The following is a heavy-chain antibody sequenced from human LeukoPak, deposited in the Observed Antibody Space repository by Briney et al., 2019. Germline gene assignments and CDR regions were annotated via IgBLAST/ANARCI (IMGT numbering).Heavy chain of an antibody. Sequence: GASVKVSCKASGYTFTSYAMNWVRQAPGQGLEWMGWINTNTGNPTYAQGFTGRFVFSLDTSVSTAYLQISSLKAEDTAVYYCARVLPGYSSGWSGNFDYWGQGTLVTVSS. J-gene: IGHJ4*02. V-gene: IGHV7-4-1*02. CDR1: GYTFTSYA. D-gene: IGHD6-19*01. CDR2: INTNTGNP. CDR3: ARVLPGYSSGWSGNFDY.